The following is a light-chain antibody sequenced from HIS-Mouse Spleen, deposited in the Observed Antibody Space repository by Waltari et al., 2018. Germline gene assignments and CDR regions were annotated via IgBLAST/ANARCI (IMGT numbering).Light chain of an antibody. J-gene: IGLJ2*01. V-gene: IGLV3-10*01. CDR3: YSTDSSGNHRV. Sequence: SYELTQPPSVSVSPGQTARITCSGGALPKQYAYWYQQKSGQAPVLVIYADSKRPSGIPERFSGSSSGTMATLTISGAQVEDEADYYCYSTDSSGNHRVFGGGTKLTVL. CDR2: ADS. CDR1: ALPKQY.